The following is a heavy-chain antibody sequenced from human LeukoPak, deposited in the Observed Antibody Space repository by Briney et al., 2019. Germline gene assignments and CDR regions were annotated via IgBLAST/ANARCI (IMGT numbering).Heavy chain of an antibody. Sequence: GGSLRLSCAASGFTFSDYYMSWIRQAPGKGLEWVSYISSSGSTIYYADSVKGRFTISRDNAKNSLYLQMNSLRAEDTAVYYCARALLYWRPAPRYFDYWGQGTLVTVSS. D-gene: IGHD1-1*01. CDR3: ARALLYWRPAPRYFDY. CDR1: GFTFSDYY. V-gene: IGHV3-11*04. J-gene: IGHJ4*02. CDR2: ISSSGSTI.